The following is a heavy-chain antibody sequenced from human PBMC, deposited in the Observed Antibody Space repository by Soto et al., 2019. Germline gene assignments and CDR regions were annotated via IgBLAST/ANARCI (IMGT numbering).Heavy chain of an antibody. J-gene: IGHJ3*02. D-gene: IGHD2-15*01. Sequence: GGSLRLSCAASGFTFSSYGRRWVRQAPGKGLEWVAVIWYDGSNKYYADSVKGRFTISRDNSKNTLYLQMNSLRAEDTAVYYCARSDAGYCSGGSCHHDAFDIWGQGTMVTVSS. V-gene: IGHV3-33*01. CDR1: GFTFSSYG. CDR2: IWYDGSNK. CDR3: ARSDAGYCSGGSCHHDAFDI.